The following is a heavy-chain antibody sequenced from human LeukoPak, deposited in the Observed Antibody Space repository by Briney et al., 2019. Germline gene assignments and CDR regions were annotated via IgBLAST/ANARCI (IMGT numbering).Heavy chain of an antibody. CDR2: ISSSSSYI. Sequence: GGSLRLSCAASGFTFSSYSMNWVRQARGKGLEWVSSISSSSSYIYYADSVKGRFTISRDNAKNSLYLQMNSLRAEDTAVYYCARDWPAYCGGDCPSNWFDPWGQGTLVTVSS. CDR3: ARDWPAYCGGDCPSNWFDP. CDR1: GFTFSSYS. J-gene: IGHJ5*02. V-gene: IGHV3-21*01. D-gene: IGHD2-21*02.